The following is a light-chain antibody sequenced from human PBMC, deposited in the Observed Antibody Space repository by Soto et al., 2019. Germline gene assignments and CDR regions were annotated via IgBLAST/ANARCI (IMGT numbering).Light chain of an antibody. Sequence: EIVLTQSPGTLSLSPGERVTLSCRASQSVSSIYLAWYQQKPGQAPRLLIYGASSRATRIPDRFSGSGSGTDFTLTISRLEPEDFAVCYCQQFGSSPLYTFGQGTKLEIK. CDR3: QQFGSSPLYT. CDR1: QSVSSIY. J-gene: IGKJ2*01. V-gene: IGKV3-20*01. CDR2: GAS.